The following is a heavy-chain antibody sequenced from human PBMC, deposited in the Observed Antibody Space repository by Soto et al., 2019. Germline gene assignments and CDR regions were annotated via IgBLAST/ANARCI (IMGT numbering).Heavy chain of an antibody. J-gene: IGHJ5*02. CDR1: GYTFTGYY. Sequence: GASVKVSCKASGYTFTGYYMHWVRQAPGQGLEWMGWINPNSGGTNYAQKFQGWVTMTRDTSISTAYMELSRLRSDDTAVYYCARVAVPAAIFYGWSDGFDPWGQGTLVTVSS. CDR3: ARVAVPAAIFYGWSDGFDP. D-gene: IGHD2-2*01. V-gene: IGHV1-2*04. CDR2: INPNSGGT.